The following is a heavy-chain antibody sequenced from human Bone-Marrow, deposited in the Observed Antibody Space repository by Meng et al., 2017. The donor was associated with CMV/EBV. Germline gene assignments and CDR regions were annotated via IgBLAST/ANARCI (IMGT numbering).Heavy chain of an antibody. D-gene: IGHD3-3*01. V-gene: IGHV3-7*03. CDR1: GFTFSSYW. J-gene: IGHJ4*02. CDR3: AKAPLSTIFGVVITFDY. Sequence: GESLKISCAASGFTFSSYWMSWVRQAPGKGLEWVANIKQDGSEKYYVDSVKGRFTISRDNAKNTLYLQMNSLRAEDTAVYYCAKAPLSTIFGVVITFDYWGQGTLVTVSS. CDR2: IKQDGSEK.